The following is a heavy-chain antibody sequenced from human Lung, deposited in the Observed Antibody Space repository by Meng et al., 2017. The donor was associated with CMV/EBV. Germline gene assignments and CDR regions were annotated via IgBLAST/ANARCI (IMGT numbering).Heavy chain of an antibody. CDR1: GFSFNNYG. J-gene: IGHJ4*02. CDR2: IWPDGNYK. CDR3: AKDGLFINDFWTGYSYLDF. Sequence: SXKISXVASGFSFNNYGMYWVRQAPGKGLEWVAVIWPDGNYKHHADSVKGRFTVSRDNSKHTLYLQMNRLRAEDTAIYYCAKDGLFINDFWTGYSYLDFWGKGTXVTVSS. D-gene: IGHD3/OR15-3a*01. V-gene: IGHV3-33*06.